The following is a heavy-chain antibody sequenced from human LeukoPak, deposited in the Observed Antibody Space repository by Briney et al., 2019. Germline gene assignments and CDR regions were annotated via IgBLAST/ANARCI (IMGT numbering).Heavy chain of an antibody. Sequence: GRSLRLSCAASGFTFDDYAMHWVRQAPGKGLEWVSGISWNSGNIGYADSVKGRFTISRDNAKNSLYLQMNSLRAEDTALYYCAKDLSSGSYWAYFDYWGQGTLVTVSS. CDR3: AKDLSSGSYWAYFDY. CDR1: GFTFDDYA. D-gene: IGHD1-26*01. V-gene: IGHV3-9*01. J-gene: IGHJ4*02. CDR2: ISWNSGNI.